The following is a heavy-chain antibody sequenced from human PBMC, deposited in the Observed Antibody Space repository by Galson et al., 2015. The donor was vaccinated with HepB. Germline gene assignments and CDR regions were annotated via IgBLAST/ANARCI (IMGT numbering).Heavy chain of an antibody. CDR2: IIPILGIA. V-gene: IGHV1-69*02. J-gene: IGHJ3*02. Sequence: SVKVSCKASGGTFSSYTISWVRQAPGQGLEWMGRIIPILGIANYAQKFQGRVTITADKSTSTAYMELSSLRSEDTAVYYCAFVGELEPNDAFDIWGQGTMVTVSS. CDR3: AFVGELEPNDAFDI. CDR1: GGTFSSYT. D-gene: IGHD1-1*01.